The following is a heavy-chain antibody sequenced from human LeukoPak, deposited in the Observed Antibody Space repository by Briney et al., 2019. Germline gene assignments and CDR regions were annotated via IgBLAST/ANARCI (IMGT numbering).Heavy chain of an antibody. V-gene: IGHV3-53*01. D-gene: IGHD3-22*01. CDR1: GFTVSSNY. CDR2: IYSDGNT. J-gene: IGHJ4*02. Sequence: GGSLRLSCSASGFTVSSNYMSWVRQGPGKGLEWVSVIYSDGNTYYPDSVRGRFTISRDNSKNTLYLQMDSLRAEDTAVYYCAKGLDSSGYYYDGFDYWGQGTLVTVSS. CDR3: AKGLDSSGYYYDGFDY.